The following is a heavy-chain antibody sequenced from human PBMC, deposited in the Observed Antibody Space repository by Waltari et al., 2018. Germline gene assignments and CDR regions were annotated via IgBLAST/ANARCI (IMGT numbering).Heavy chain of an antibody. Sequence: EVQLVESGGGLVQPGRSLRLSCAASGFTFDDYAMPWVRQAPGKGLEWVSGISWNSGSIGYADSVKGRFTISRDNAKNSLYLQMNSLRAEDTALYYCAKDMDLAVAGTIDYWGQGTLVTVSS. D-gene: IGHD6-19*01. CDR2: ISWNSGSI. CDR3: AKDMDLAVAGTIDY. CDR1: GFTFDDYA. V-gene: IGHV3-9*01. J-gene: IGHJ4*02.